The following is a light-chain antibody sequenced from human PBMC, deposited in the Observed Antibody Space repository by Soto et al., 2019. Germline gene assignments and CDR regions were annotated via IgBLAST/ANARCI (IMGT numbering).Light chain of an antibody. V-gene: IGLV1-40*01. J-gene: IGLJ2*01. CDR2: GNT. CDR3: QSYDSSLSGHVV. CDR1: ISNIGAGYD. Sequence: QPVLTQPPSVSGAPGQRVTISCTGSISNIGAGYDVHWYQQLPGTAPKLLMYGNTNRPSGVPDRFSASKSGTSVSLAITGLQAEDEADYYCQSYDSSLSGHVVFGGGTKLTVL.